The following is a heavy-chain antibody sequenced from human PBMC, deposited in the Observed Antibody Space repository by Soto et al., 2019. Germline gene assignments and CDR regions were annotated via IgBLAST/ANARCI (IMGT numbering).Heavy chain of an antibody. J-gene: IGHJ5*01. V-gene: IGHV3-53*05. CDR3: ARDTYSSGWYDS. D-gene: IGHD6-19*01. Sequence: GGSLRLSCAASGFTVSSGYMAWVRQAPGKGLEWISVLFSGASSYYADSVKGRFTISRDNSKNTLSLEMSSLRVEDTAVYFCARDTYSSGWYDSWGQGTLVTVSS. CDR2: LFSGASS. CDR1: GFTVSSGY.